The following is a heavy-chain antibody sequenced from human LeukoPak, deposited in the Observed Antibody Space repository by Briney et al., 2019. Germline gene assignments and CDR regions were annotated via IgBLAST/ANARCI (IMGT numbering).Heavy chain of an antibody. J-gene: IGHJ3*02. V-gene: IGHV3-7*01. CDR2: IKQDGSEK. Sequence: GGSLRLSCSASGFTFSSYWMSWVRQAQGKGLEWVANIKQDGSEKYYVDSVKGRFTISRDNAKNSLYLQMNSLRAEDTAVYYCAREHSGSFDAFDIWGQGTTVTVSS. D-gene: IGHD1-26*01. CDR3: AREHSGSFDAFDI. CDR1: GFTFSSYW.